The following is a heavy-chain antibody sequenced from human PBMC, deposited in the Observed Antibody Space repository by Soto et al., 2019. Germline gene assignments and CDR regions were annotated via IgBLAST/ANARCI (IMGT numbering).Heavy chain of an antibody. V-gene: IGHV4-30-4*01. CDR1: GGSLNSGNYY. D-gene: IGHD2-2*01. J-gene: IGHJ4*02. Sequence: SETLSLTCTVSGGSLNSGNYYWSWIRQPPGKGLEWIGYIDYSGNTYYNPSLKSRVSTSVDTSRNQSSLKLSSVTAADTAVYYCARYCSSTRCLNFDYWGPGTLVTVSS. CDR2: IDYSGNT. CDR3: ARYCSSTRCLNFDY.